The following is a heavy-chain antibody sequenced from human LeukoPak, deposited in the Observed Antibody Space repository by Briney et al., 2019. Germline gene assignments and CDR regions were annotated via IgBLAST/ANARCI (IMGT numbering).Heavy chain of an antibody. CDR2: INPDDKST. D-gene: IGHD4-23*01. Sequence: GGSLRLSCAASGFTFSKYWLHWVSQPPGRGLVWLARINPDDKSTSYADSVKGRFTISIDDAKETLFLQMNSLTAEDTAVYYCLTIVETPIDAFDIWGQGAMVTVSS. V-gene: IGHV3-74*01. J-gene: IGHJ3*02. CDR3: LTIVETPIDAFDI. CDR1: GFTFSKYW.